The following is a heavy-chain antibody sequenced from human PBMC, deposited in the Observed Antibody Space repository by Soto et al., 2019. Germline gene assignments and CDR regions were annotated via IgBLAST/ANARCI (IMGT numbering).Heavy chain of an antibody. D-gene: IGHD5-12*01. Sequence: TLSLTCTVSGGSISSGGYYWSWIRQHPGKGLEWVGYSYYTGSSYYNPSLKSRVTISVDASKNQLSLRLASVTAADTAVYYCARDLRGYSRYDYLDYWGQGIPVTVSS. J-gene: IGHJ4*02. V-gene: IGHV4-31*03. CDR1: GGSISSGGYY. CDR2: SYYTGSS. CDR3: ARDLRGYSRYDYLDY.